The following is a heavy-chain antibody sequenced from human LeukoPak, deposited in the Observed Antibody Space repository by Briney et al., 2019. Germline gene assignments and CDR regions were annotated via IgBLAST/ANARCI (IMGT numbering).Heavy chain of an antibody. J-gene: IGHJ4*02. CDR1: GYSISSGYY. Sequence: SETLSLTCTVSGYSISSGYYWGWIRQPPGKGLEWIGSIYHSGSTYYNPSLKSRVTISVDTSKNQFSLKLSSVTAADTAVYYCATSLDDYGELYYFDYWGQGTLVTVSS. CDR3: ATSLDDYGELYYFDY. D-gene: IGHD4-17*01. V-gene: IGHV4-38-2*02. CDR2: IYHSGST.